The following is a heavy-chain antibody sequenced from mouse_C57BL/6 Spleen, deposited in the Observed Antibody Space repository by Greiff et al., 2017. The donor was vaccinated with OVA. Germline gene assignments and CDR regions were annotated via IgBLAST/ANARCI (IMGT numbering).Heavy chain of an antibody. CDR1: GFTFSDYG. Sequence: EVQLVESGGGLVKPGGSLKLSCAASGFTFSDYGMHWVRQAPEKGLEWVAYISSGSSTIYYADTVKGRFTIARDNAKNTLFLQMTSLRSEDTAMYYCATYGNFNWYFDVWGTGTTVTVSS. CDR3: ATYGNFNWYFDV. J-gene: IGHJ1*03. V-gene: IGHV5-17*01. D-gene: IGHD2-1*01. CDR2: ISSGSSTI.